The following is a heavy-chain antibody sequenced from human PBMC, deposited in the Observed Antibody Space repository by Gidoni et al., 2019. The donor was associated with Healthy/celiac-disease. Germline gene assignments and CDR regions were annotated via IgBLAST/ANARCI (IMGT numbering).Heavy chain of an antibody. CDR1: GFAFSSYS. Sequence: ELQLVESGGGLVMPLGALTRSAAASGFAFSSYSMKGGRQAPGKGLEWVSSISISSSHIYYGHSVKDRFTISRDNANNSLYLQMNSLRDEDTAVYYCARENDYGDFVDYWGQGPLVTVSS. D-gene: IGHD4-17*01. V-gene: IGHV3-21*01. CDR3: ARENDYGDFVDY. J-gene: IGHJ4*02. CDR2: ISISSSHI.